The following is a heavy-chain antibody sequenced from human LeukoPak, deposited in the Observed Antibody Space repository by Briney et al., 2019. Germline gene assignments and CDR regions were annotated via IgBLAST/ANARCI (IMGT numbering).Heavy chain of an antibody. D-gene: IGHD3-22*01. CDR2: IKQDGSEK. Sequence: GGSLRLSCAASGFTFSNYWMSWVRQAPGKGLEWVANIKQDGSEKYYVDSVKGRITISRDNAKNSLYLQMNSLRAEDAALYYCARDSDHYDSSGYFLGIMEGPYWGQGTLVTVSS. CDR3: ARDSDHYDSSGYFLGIMEGPY. CDR1: GFTFSNYW. J-gene: IGHJ4*02. V-gene: IGHV3-7*01.